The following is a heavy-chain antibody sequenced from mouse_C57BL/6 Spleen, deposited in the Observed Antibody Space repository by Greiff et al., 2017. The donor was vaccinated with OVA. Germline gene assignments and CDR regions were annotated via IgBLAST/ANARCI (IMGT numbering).Heavy chain of an antibody. J-gene: IGHJ2*01. Sequence: VQLQQSGTELVKPGASVKLSCKASGYTFTSYWMHWVKQRPGQGLEWIGNINPSNGGTNYNEKFKSKATLTVDKSSSTAYMQISSLTSEDSAVYYCARLVDWSGYFDYWGQGTTLTVYS. CDR2: INPSNGGT. CDR3: ARLVDWSGYFDY. D-gene: IGHD1-1*02. V-gene: IGHV1-53*01. CDR1: GYTFTSYW.